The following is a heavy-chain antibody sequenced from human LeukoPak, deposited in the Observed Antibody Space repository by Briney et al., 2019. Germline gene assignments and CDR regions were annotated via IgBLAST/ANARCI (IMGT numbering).Heavy chain of an antibody. CDR3: TTDGVEATTFDS. V-gene: IGHV3-15*05. CDR2: IKSKSDGGTT. D-gene: IGHD3-3*01. Sequence: TGGSLRLSCAASGFTFSNAWMSWVRQAPGKGLEWVGRIKSKSDGGTTDYAAPVKGRFTISRDDSKNTVYLQLNSLKTEDTAVYYCTTDGVEATTFDSWGQGTLVTVSS. CDR1: GFTFSNAW. J-gene: IGHJ4*02.